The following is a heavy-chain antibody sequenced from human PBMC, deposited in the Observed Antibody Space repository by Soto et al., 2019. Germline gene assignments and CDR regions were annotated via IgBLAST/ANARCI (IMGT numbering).Heavy chain of an antibody. J-gene: IGHJ4*02. Sequence: QLTESGGDLVQPGGSLRLSCSVSGLTFSSYWMHWVRQAPGEGLMWVSRINGDGSRTSYGDSVKGRSIISRDNAKNTLYVQVNSLRVEDTAVYHCVAEGAYRNYGSGNWGRGTQVTVSS. D-gene: IGHD3-10*01. V-gene: IGHV3-74*01. CDR2: INGDGSRT. CDR3: VAEGAYRNYGSGN. CDR1: GLTFSSYW.